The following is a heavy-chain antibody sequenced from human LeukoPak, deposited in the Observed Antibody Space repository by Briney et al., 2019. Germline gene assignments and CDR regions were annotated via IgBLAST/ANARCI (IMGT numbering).Heavy chain of an antibody. CDR3: ARLWFGESDNWFDP. CDR1: GYTFTGYY. CDR2: INPNSGGT. V-gene: IGHV1-2*06. J-gene: IGHJ5*02. Sequence: ASVKVSCKASGYTFTGYYMHWVRQAPGQGLEWMGRINPNSGGTNYAQKFQGRVTMTRDTSISTAYMELSRLGSDDTAVYYCARLWFGESDNWFDPWGQGTLVTVSS. D-gene: IGHD3-10*01.